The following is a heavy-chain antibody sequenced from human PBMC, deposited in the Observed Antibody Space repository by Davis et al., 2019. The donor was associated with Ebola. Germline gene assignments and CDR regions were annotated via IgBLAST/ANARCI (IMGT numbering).Heavy chain of an antibody. J-gene: IGHJ4*02. D-gene: IGHD6-25*01. V-gene: IGHV4-61*01. CDR1: GGSVSSGSYY. CDR2: IYYSGST. Sequence: MPSETLSLTCTVSGGSVSSGSYYWSWIRQPPGKGLEWIGYIYYSGSTNYNPSLKSRVTISVDTSKNQFSLKLSSVTAADTAVYYCARTHGSEFDYWGQGTLVTVSS. CDR3: ARTHGSEFDY.